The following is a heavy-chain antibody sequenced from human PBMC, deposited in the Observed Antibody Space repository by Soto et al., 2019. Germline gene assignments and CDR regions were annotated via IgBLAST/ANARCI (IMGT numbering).Heavy chain of an antibody. CDR2: ISYDGSNK. Sequence: GGSLRLSCAASGFTFSSYAMHWVRQAPGKGLEWVAVISYDGSNKYYADSVKGRFTISRDNSKNTLYLQMNSLRAEDTAVYYCSREQSITMGWYYYYGMDVWGQGTTVTVS. V-gene: IGHV3-30-3*01. CDR3: SREQSITMGWYYYYGMDV. CDR1: GFTFSSYA. J-gene: IGHJ6*02. D-gene: IGHD3-3*01.